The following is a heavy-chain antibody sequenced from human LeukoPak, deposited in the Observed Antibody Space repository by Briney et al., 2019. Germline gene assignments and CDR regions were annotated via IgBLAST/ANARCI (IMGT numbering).Heavy chain of an antibody. CDR1: GGSFSGYY. D-gene: IGHD3-22*01. V-gene: IGHV4-34*01. CDR2: INHSGST. Sequence: SETLSLTCAVYGGSFSGYYWSWIRQPPGKGLEWIGEINHSGSTNYNPSLKSRVTISVDTSKNQFSLELSSVTAADTAVYYCARGEHKYYYDSSGYSIWGQGTLVTVSS. CDR3: ARGEHKYYYDSSGYSI. J-gene: IGHJ4*02.